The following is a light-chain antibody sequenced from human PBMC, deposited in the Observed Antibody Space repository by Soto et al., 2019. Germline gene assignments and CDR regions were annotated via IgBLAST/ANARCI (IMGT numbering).Light chain of an antibody. CDR3: QQTLSVPRT. CDR1: QNISTY. J-gene: IGKJ1*01. V-gene: IGKV1-39*01. CDR2: AAS. Sequence: DIQMTQSPRFLSASVVDRATISCRASQNISTYLTWYQQKAVQGPTFLIYAASTRPTGIPARFSGSTTGTDFTLTITGLQPEDSATYYCQQTLSVPRTFGLGTKVDIK.